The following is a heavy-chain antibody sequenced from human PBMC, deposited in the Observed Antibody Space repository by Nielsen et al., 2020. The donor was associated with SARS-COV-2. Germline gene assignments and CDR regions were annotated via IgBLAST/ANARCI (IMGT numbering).Heavy chain of an antibody. J-gene: IGHJ5*02. Sequence: VRQMPGKGLEWVAVISYDGSNKYYADSVKGRFTISRDNSKNTLYLQMNSLRAEDTAVYYCARGRHARYCSGGSCIRSFDPWGQGTLVTVSS. V-gene: IGHV3-30-3*01. CDR3: ARGRHARYCSGGSCIRSFDP. D-gene: IGHD2-15*01. CDR2: ISYDGSNK.